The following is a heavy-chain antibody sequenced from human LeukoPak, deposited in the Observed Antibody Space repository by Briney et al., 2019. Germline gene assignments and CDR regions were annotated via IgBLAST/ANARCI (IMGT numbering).Heavy chain of an antibody. CDR1: GFTFSVYG. CDR3: VRDFEVPAAAPDYYYFYYMDV. J-gene: IGHJ6*03. Sequence: GGSLRLSCAVSGFTFSVYGMNWARQAPGKGLEWLSHISSGGTTIYYADSVKGRFTVSRDNVENSLFLQMNSLRVDDTAVYYCVRDFEVPAAAPDYYYFYYMDVWGTGTTVTVSS. CDR2: ISSGGTTI. V-gene: IGHV3-48*04. D-gene: IGHD2-2*01.